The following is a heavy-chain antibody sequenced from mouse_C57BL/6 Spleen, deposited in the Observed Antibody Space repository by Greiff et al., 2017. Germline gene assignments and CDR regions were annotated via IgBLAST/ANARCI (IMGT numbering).Heavy chain of an antibody. CDR3: ALIYYYGSSPYYFDY. CDR2: IDPEDGET. D-gene: IGHD1-1*01. CDR1: GFNIKDYY. V-gene: IGHV14-2*01. Sequence: VQLKESGAELVKPGASVKLSCTASGFNIKDYYMHCVKQRTEQGLEWIGRIDPEDGETKYAPKFQGKATITADTSSNTAYLQLSSLTSEDTAVYYCALIYYYGSSPYYFDYWGQGTTLTVSS. J-gene: IGHJ2*01.